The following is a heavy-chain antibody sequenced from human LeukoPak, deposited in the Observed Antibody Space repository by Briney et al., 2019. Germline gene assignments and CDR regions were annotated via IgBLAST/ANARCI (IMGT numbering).Heavy chain of an antibody. CDR3: ARGGSGSYRYFDY. CDR1: GDSVSSNSAA. D-gene: IGHD1-26*01. V-gene: IGHV6-1*01. J-gene: IGHJ4*02. CDR2: TYYRSNWYN. Sequence: SQTLSLTCAISGDSVSSNSAAWNWIRQSPSRGLEWLGRTYYRSNWYNDYAVSVKSRTTINPDTSKNHFSLRLNSVTPEDTAVYYCARGGSGSYRYFDYWGQGTLVTVSS.